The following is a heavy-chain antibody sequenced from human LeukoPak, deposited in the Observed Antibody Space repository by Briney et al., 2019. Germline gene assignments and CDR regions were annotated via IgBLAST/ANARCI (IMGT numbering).Heavy chain of an antibody. Sequence: SXTLSLTCTVSGGSISSGSYYWSWSRQPGGKGVYCIGRIYTSASTNSNPSLKTRVTLSVDPSKHQFSLKLSSVTAADTAVYSCARGLYGDYGDYWGQGTLVTVSS. CDR2: IYTSAST. V-gene: IGHV4-61*02. CDR3: ARGLYGDYGDY. CDR1: GGSISSGSYY. J-gene: IGHJ4*02. D-gene: IGHD4-17*01.